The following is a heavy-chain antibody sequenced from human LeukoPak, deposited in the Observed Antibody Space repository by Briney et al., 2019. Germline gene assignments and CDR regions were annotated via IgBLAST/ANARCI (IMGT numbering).Heavy chain of an antibody. CDR1: GFAFDDYG. D-gene: IGHD6-13*01. CDR2: INWNGGST. CDR3: ARVGYSSSWSYYFDY. J-gene: IGHJ4*02. V-gene: IGHV3-20*04. Sequence: GGSLRLSCAASGFAFDDYGMSWVRQAPGKGLEWVSGINWNGGSTGYADSVKGRFTISRDNAKNSLYLQMNSLRAEDTALYYCARVGYSSSWSYYFDYWGQGTLVTVSS.